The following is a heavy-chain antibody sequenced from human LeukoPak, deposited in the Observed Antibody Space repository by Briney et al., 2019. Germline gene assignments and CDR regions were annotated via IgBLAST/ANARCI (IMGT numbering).Heavy chain of an antibody. CDR3: AHSYDYVWGSYRYTGYFDY. Sequence: SGPTLVNPTQTLTLTCTFSGFSLSTSGVGVGWIRQPPGKALEWLALIYWDDDKRYSPSLKSTLTITDDTSKNQVVLTMTNMDPVDTATYYCAHSYDYVWGSYRYTGYFDYWGQGTLVTVSS. J-gene: IGHJ4*02. V-gene: IGHV2-5*02. D-gene: IGHD3-16*02. CDR2: IYWDDDK. CDR1: GFSLSTSGVG.